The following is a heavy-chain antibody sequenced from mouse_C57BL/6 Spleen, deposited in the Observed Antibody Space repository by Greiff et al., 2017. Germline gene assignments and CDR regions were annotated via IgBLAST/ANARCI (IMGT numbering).Heavy chain of an antibody. V-gene: IGHV5-6*01. CDR1: GFTFSSYG. CDR3: ARGGDHYWYFEV. CDR2: ISPGGSYT. Sequence: EVQLVQSGADLVKPGGSLKLSCAASGFTFSSYGMSWVRQTPGKGLEWVATISPGGSYTYYPDSVKGRFTISRDNANNTLYLQMSSLTSEDTAVYYCARGGDHYWYFEVWGTGTTVTVSS. J-gene: IGHJ1*03.